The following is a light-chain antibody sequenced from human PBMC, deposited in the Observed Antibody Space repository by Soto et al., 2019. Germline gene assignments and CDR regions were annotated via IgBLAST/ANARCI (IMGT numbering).Light chain of an antibody. CDR1: SSDVGAYNY. J-gene: IGLJ3*02. CDR2: EVT. Sequence: QAVVTQPPSASGTPGQSITISCTGTSSDVGAYNYVSWYQQYPGKAPKLMIYEVTNRPSGVSNRFSGSKSGNTASLTISGLQAEDEADYHCSSYTSSSTWVFGGGTKLTVL. V-gene: IGLV2-14*01. CDR3: SSYTSSSTWV.